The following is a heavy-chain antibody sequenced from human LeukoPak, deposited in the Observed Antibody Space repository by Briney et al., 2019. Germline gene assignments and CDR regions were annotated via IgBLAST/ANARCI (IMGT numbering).Heavy chain of an antibody. J-gene: IGHJ4*01. CDR2: IYYSGST. Sequence: SETLSLTCNVSGGSISSYYWSWIRQPPGKGLEWIGYIYYSGSTNYNPSLKSRVTVSVDTSKNQFSLKLSSVTAADTAVYYCARGDARGYSCGHFHLDHWGHGTLVTVSS. CDR3: ARGDARGYSCGHFHLDH. CDR1: GGSISSYY. D-gene: IGHD5-18*01. V-gene: IGHV4-59*01.